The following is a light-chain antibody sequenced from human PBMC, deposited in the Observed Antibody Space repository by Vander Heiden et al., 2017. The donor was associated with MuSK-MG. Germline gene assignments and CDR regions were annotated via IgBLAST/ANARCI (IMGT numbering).Light chain of an antibody. CDR2: AAS. Sequence: DLQMTQSPSSLSASVGDRVTITCRASQSISSYLNWYQQKPGKAPKLLIYAASSLQSGVPARFSGSGSGTDFTLTISRLQPEDVATYYCQQSYSTAWTFGQGTKVEIK. CDR3: QQSYSTAWT. V-gene: IGKV1-39*01. J-gene: IGKJ1*01. CDR1: QSISSY.